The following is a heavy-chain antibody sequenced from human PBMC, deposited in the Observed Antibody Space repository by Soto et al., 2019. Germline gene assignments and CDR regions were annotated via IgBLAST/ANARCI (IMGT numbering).Heavy chain of an antibody. CDR2: ISGSGGST. J-gene: IGHJ4*02. CDR1: GFTFSSYA. CDR3: AKGSRFGELTPYYFDY. V-gene: IGHV3-23*01. D-gene: IGHD3-10*01. Sequence: EVQLLESGGGLVQPGGSLRLSCAASGFTFSSYAMSWVRQAPGKGLEWVSAISGSGGSTYYADSVKGRFTISRDNSKNTLYLQMNSLRDEDTAVYYCAKGSRFGELTPYYFDYWGQGTLVTVSS.